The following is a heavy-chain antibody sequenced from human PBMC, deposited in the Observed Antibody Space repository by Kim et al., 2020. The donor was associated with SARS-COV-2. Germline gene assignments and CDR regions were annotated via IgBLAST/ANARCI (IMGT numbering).Heavy chain of an antibody. Sequence: SVKGRFTISSDNSKNTLYLQMNRLRVEDTAVYYCAKSLELYSSGWYGFYYWGPGTPVTVSS. D-gene: IGHD6-19*01. V-gene: IGHV3-23*01. J-gene: IGHJ4*02. CDR3: AKSLELYSSGWYGFYY.